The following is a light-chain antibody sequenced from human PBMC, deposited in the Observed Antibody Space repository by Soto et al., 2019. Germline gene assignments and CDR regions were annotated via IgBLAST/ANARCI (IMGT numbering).Light chain of an antibody. CDR3: QRYCKAPFT. CDR1: QGIKNY. V-gene: IGKV1-27*01. Sequence: DIQVTQYPSSLSASVGDRVTITCRASQGIKNYLAWYQQKPGEIPKLLIYAASTLESGIPPRFSGSGSGTDFTLTINNLQPEDVATYYCQRYCKAPFTFGGGTKVEIK. CDR2: AAS. J-gene: IGKJ4*01.